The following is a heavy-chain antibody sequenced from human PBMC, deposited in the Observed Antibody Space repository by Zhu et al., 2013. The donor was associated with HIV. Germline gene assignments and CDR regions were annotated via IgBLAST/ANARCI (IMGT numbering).Heavy chain of an antibody. D-gene: IGHD5-12*01. CDR1: GGSIRTSSYY. CDR2: ISYTGST. CDR3: ARRDRYSGYADY. V-gene: IGHV4-39*07. Sequence: QVQLQESGPGLVKPSETLSLTCTVSGGSIRTSSYYWGWIRQSPGKGLEWIGSISYTGSTYYNPSLKSRLTISVDTSKNQFSLKLNSVTAADTAVYYCARRDRYSGYADYWGQGTLVTVSS. J-gene: IGHJ4*02.